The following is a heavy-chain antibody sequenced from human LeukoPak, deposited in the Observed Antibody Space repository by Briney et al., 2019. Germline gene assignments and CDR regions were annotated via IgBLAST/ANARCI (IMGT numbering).Heavy chain of an antibody. D-gene: IGHD5-12*01. V-gene: IGHV3-48*03. J-gene: IGHJ4*02. Sequence: GGSLRLSCAASGFTFSSYEMNWVRQAPGKGLEWVSYISSSGSTIYYADSVKGRFAISRDNAKNSLYLHMNSLRAEDTAVYYCARDGMSDYDYFDYWGQGTLVTVSS. CDR1: GFTFSSYE. CDR2: ISSSGSTI. CDR3: ARDGMSDYDYFDY.